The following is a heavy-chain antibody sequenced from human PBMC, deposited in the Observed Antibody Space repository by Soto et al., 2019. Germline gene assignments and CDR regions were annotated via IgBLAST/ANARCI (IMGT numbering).Heavy chain of an antibody. CDR3: ARGLGYCSGGSCYQGPSFDY. CDR2: ISYDGSNK. Sequence: GGSLLLSCAASGFTFSSYAMHWVRQAPGKGLDPVAVISYDGSNKYYADSVKGRFTISRDNSKNTLYLQMNSLRAEDTAVYYCARGLGYCSGGSCYQGPSFDYWGQGTMVTVSS. J-gene: IGHJ4*02. V-gene: IGHV3-30*14. CDR1: GFTFSSYA. D-gene: IGHD2-15*01.